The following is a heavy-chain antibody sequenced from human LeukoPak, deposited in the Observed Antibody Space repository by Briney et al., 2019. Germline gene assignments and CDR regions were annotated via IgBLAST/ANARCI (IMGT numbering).Heavy chain of an antibody. CDR2: FDPEDGET. V-gene: IGHV1-24*01. J-gene: IGHJ4*02. CDR3: ATAPPDILTGYYRFMWTAVFDY. Sequence: ASVKVSCKVSGYTLTELSMHWVRQAPGKGLEWMGGFDPEDGETIYAQKFQGRVTMTEDTSTDTAYMGLSSLRSEDTAVYYCATAPPDILTGYYRFMWTAVFDYWGQGTLVTVSS. D-gene: IGHD3-9*01. CDR1: GYTLTELS.